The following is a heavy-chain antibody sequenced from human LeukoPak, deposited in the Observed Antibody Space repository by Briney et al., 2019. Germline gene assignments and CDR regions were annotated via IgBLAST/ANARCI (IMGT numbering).Heavy chain of an antibody. CDR1: GYTFTNLG. Sequence: ASVNVSCKASGYTFTNLGISGVRQAPGQGLEWMGWISPYNGNTNYAQKVQGRVTMTTDTSPSTVYLELRSLRSDHTDVYFCARLGGWAYRDYLQEAFDHWGQGTLVTVSS. D-gene: IGHD4-17*01. CDR2: ISPYNGNT. CDR3: ARLGGWAYRDYLQEAFDH. V-gene: IGHV1-18*01. J-gene: IGHJ4*02.